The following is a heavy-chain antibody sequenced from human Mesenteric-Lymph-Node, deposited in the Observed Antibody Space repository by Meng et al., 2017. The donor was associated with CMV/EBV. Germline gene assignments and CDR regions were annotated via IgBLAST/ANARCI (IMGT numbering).Heavy chain of an antibody. CDR2: INWTGGST. Sequence: GESLKISCAASGFTFDDYGMSWVRQAPGKGLEWVSGINWTGGSTGYAASVKGRFTISRDNAKKSLYLQMNSLTAEDTALYYCARVKVKGEGITWYEQRYFYYGLDVWGPGTTVTVSS. CDR1: GFTFDDYG. D-gene: IGHD6-13*01. J-gene: IGHJ6*02. CDR3: ARVKVKGEGITWYEQRYFYYGLDV. V-gene: IGHV3-20*04.